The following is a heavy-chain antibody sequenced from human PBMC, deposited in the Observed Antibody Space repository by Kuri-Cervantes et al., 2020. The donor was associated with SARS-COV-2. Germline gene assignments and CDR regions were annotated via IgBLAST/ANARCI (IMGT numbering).Heavy chain of an antibody. J-gene: IGHJ6*03. CDR3: ARDHNQLLFLLDYYYYMDV. Sequence: ASVKVSCKASGYTFTGYYMHWVRQAPGQGLEWMGWINPNSGGTNYAQKFQGRVTMTRDTSISTAYMELSRLRSDDTAVYYCARDHNQLLFLLDYYYYMDVWGRGTTVTVSS. CDR1: GYTFTGYY. D-gene: IGHD2-2*01. CDR2: INPNSGGT. V-gene: IGHV1-2*02.